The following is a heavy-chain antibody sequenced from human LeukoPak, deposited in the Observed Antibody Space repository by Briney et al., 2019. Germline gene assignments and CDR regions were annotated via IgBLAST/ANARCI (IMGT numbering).Heavy chain of an antibody. Sequence: SETLSLTCTVSGGSISSYYWSWIRQHPGKGLEWIGYIYYSGSTYYNPSLKSRVALSVDTSKNQFSLKLSSLTAADTAVYYCAKSREEIRGLDAFDIWGQGTMATVSS. D-gene: IGHD5-24*01. CDR1: GGSISSYY. V-gene: IGHV4-59*06. J-gene: IGHJ3*02. CDR3: AKSREEIRGLDAFDI. CDR2: IYYSGST.